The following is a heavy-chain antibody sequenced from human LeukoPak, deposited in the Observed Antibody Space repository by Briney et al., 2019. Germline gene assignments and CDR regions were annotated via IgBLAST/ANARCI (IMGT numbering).Heavy chain of an antibody. Sequence: PGGSLRLSCAGSRFTFSNAWMNWVRQAPGKGLEWVGRIKSKPDGATTDYAAPVKGRFIISRDDSKNTVYLQMNSLETEDTAVYYCSTGWDFDYWGQGTLVAVSS. V-gene: IGHV3-15*01. CDR2: IKSKPDGATT. CDR1: RFTFSNAW. CDR3: STGWDFDY. D-gene: IGHD5-24*01. J-gene: IGHJ4*02.